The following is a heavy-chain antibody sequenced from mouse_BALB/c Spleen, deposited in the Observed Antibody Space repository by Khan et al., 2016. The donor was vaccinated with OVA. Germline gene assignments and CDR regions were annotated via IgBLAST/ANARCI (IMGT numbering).Heavy chain of an antibody. D-gene: IGHD1-1*01. CDR2: ISSSGST. CDR3: AKFTPDYYSMDY. CDR1: GYSITSDYA. Sequence: EVKLEESGPGLVKPSQSLSLTCTVTGYSITSDYAWNWIRQFPGNKLEWMGYISSSGSTNYNPALKSRISITRDTSKNQFFLQLNSVTTDDTATYYCAKFTPDYYSMDYWGQGTSVTVSS. V-gene: IGHV3-2*02. J-gene: IGHJ4*01.